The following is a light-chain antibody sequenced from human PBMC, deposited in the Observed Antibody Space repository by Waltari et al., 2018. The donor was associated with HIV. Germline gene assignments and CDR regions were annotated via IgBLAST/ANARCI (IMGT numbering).Light chain of an antibody. J-gene: IGKJ4*01. V-gene: IGKV1-33*01. CDR2: HAS. Sequence: DIQMTQSPSSLPASVGDRVTITCRASQDIGNYLSWFQQKPGKAPKLLIYHASNLESGVPSRFSGSGSGTQFTFTISTLQAEDIASYYCQQYRNLPLTFGGGTRVEIK. CDR3: QQYRNLPLT. CDR1: QDIGNY.